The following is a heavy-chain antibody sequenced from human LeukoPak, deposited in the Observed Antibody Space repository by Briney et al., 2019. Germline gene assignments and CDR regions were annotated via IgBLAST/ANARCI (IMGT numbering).Heavy chain of an antibody. CDR1: GGTFSSYA. D-gene: IGHD6-6*01. V-gene: IGHV1-69*13. J-gene: IGHJ4*02. CDR3: VYSSSSIY. CDR2: IIPIFGTA. Sequence: SVKVSCKASGGTFSSYAISWVRQAPGQGLEWMGGIIPIFGTANHARKFQGRVTITADESTSTAYMELSSLRSEDTAVYYCVYSSSSIYWGQGTLVTVSS.